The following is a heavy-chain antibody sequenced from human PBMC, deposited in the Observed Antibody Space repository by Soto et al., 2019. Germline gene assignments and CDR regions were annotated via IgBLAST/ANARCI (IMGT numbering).Heavy chain of an antibody. Sequence: SVKVSCKASGCTFSSYAISWVRQAPGQGLEWMGGIIPIFGTANYAQKFQGRVTITADKSTSTAYMELSSLRSEDTAVYYCARSPRSLYYDFWSGSNWFDPWGQGTLVTVSS. CDR1: GCTFSSYA. CDR3: ARSPRSLYYDFWSGSNWFDP. V-gene: IGHV1-69*06. J-gene: IGHJ5*02. D-gene: IGHD3-3*01. CDR2: IIPIFGTA.